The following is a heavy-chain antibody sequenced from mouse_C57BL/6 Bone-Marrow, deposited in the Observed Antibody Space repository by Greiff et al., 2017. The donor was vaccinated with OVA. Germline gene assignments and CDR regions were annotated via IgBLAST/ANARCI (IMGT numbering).Heavy chain of an antibody. CDR1: GYTFTSYG. CDR3: ARSGYDYGDY. V-gene: IGHV1-81*01. D-gene: IGHD2-4*01. CDR2: IYPRSGNT. J-gene: IGHJ2*01. Sequence: QVQLQQSGAELARPGASVKLSCKASGYTFTSYGISWVKQRTGQGLEWIGEIYPRSGNTYYNEKFKGQATLTADKSTSTAYMVLRSLTSEDSAVYFCARSGYDYGDYWGQGTTLTVSS.